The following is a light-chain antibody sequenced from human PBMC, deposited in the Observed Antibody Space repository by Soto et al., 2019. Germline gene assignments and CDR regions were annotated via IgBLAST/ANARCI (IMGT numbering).Light chain of an antibody. CDR2: DAS. Sequence: HCPATLYIYPGERSTLSCRASQSVRRYLAWYQQKPGQAPRLLIYDASTRATGIPARFSGSGSETDFTLTITSLEPEDFAVYYCQQRNNWPLITFGQRTRLEVK. CDR3: QQRNNWPLIT. CDR1: QSVRRY. V-gene: IGKV3-11*01. J-gene: IGKJ5*01.